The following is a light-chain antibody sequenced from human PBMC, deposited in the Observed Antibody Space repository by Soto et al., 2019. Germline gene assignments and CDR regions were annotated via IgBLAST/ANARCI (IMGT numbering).Light chain of an antibody. J-gene: IGKJ1*01. CDR3: QQYGSSPQT. CDR2: GAS. Sequence: EIVLTQSPATLSLSPGERAILSCRASQSVGTYLAWYQQKPGQAPRLLIYGASSRATGIPDRFSGSGSGTDFTLTISRLEPEDFAVYYCQQYGSSPQTSGQGTKVDIK. CDR1: QSVGTY. V-gene: IGKV3-20*01.